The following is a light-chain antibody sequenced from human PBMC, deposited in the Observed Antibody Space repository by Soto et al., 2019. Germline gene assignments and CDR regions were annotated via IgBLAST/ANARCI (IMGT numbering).Light chain of an antibody. CDR2: EVT. CDR1: SSDVGGYQY. Sequence: QSALTQPRSVSGSPGQSVTISCTGTSSDVGGYQYVSWYQQYPGKAPKVMIYEVTKRPSGVPDRFSGSKSGNTASLTVSGLQAEDEADYYCQSYDSSLSGWVFGGGTKLTVL. V-gene: IGLV2-11*01. CDR3: QSYDSSLSGWV. J-gene: IGLJ3*02.